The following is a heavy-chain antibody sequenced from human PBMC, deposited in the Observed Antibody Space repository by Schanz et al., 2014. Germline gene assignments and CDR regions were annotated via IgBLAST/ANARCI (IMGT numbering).Heavy chain of an antibody. CDR3: AKAEYDILTDSYSRLDP. CDR2: ISVYTGNT. CDR1: GYTFTTYA. V-gene: IGHV1-18*01. J-gene: IGHJ5*02. D-gene: IGHD3-9*01. Sequence: QVQLVQSGAEVKKPGVSVRVSCKASGYTFTTYAMSWVRQAPGQGLEWVGWISVYTGNTKYGQKVQGRVTMTADTSTNTAYMELRSLRSDDTAVYYCAKAEYDILTDSYSRLDPWGQGTLVTVSS.